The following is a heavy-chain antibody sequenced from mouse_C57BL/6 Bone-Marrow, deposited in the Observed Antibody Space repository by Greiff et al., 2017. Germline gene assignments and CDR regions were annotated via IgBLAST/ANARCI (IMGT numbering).Heavy chain of an antibody. CDR3: ARDGTWYFDV. D-gene: IGHD4-1*01. Sequence: QVTLKVSGPGILQPSQTLSLTCSFSGFSLSTFGMGVGWLRPPSGKGLGWLAHIWWDDDKYYNPALKSRLTISKDTSKNQVFHKIAHVDTADTATYYCARDGTWYFDVGGTGTTVTVSS. J-gene: IGHJ1*03. CDR2: IWWDDDK. CDR1: GFSLSTFGMG. V-gene: IGHV8-8*01.